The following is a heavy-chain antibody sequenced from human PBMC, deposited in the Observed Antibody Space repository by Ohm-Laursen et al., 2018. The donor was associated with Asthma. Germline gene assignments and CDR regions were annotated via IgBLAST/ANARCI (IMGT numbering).Heavy chain of an antibody. V-gene: IGHV3-33*06. J-gene: IGHJ4*02. D-gene: IGHD4-17*01. Sequence: SLRLSCTASGFTFSSYGMHWVRQAPGKGLEWVAVIWNDGSNKYYADSVKGRFTISRDNSKNTLYLQMNSLRAEDTAVYYCAKDGTDYGDYVHFFDYGAREPWSPSPQ. CDR2: IWNDGSNK. CDR3: AKDGTDYGDYVHFFDY. CDR1: GFTFSSYG.